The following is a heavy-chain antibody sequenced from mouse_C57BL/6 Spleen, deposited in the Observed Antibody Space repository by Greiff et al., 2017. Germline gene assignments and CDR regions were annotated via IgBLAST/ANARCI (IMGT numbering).Heavy chain of an antibody. V-gene: IGHV5-17*01. J-gene: IGHJ3*01. CDR3: ARGSNYGAY. D-gene: IGHD2-5*01. CDR1: GFTFSDYG. CDR2: ISSGSSTI. Sequence: EVQVVESGGGLVKPGGSLKLSCAASGFTFSDYGMHWVRQAPEKGLEWVAYISSGSSTIYYADTVTGRFTISRDNAKNTLFLQMTRLRSEDTAMYYCARGSNYGAYWGQGTLVTVSA.